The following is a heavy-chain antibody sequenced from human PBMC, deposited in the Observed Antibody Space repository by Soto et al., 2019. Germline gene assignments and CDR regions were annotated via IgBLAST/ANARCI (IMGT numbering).Heavy chain of an antibody. Sequence: GGSLGLSCAASGFTFSSYEMNWVRQAPGKGLEWVSYISSSGSTIYYADSVKGRFTISRDNAKNSLYLQMNSLRAEDTAVYYCARVYYDSSGYYFDYWGQGTL. CDR1: GFTFSSYE. V-gene: IGHV3-48*03. CDR2: ISSSGSTI. J-gene: IGHJ4*02. D-gene: IGHD3-22*01. CDR3: ARVYYDSSGYYFDY.